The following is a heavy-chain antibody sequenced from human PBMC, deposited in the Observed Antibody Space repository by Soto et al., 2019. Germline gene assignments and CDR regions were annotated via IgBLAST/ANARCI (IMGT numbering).Heavy chain of an antibody. Sequence: ASVKVSCKTSGYTFTSYGISWVRQAPGQGLEWMGWISTYEGNTNYAQKFQGRVTMTTDTSTSTGYMELRSLRSDDTAVYYCATSSPAFDYWGQGTLVTVSS. CDR1: GYTFTSYG. V-gene: IGHV1-18*01. J-gene: IGHJ4*02. CDR3: ATSSPAFDY. CDR2: ISTYEGNT.